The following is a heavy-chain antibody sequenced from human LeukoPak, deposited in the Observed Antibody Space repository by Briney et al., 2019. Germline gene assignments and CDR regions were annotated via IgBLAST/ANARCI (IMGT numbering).Heavy chain of an antibody. V-gene: IGHV3-30-3*01. D-gene: IGHD4-23*01. CDR2: ISYDGSNK. CDR3: ARADYGGNSSADI. Sequence: GRSLRLSCAASGFTFSSYAMHWVRQAPGKGLEWVAVISYDGSNKYYADSVKGRFTISRDNSKNTLYLQMNSLRAEDTAVYYCARADYGGNSSADIWGQGTMVTVSS. J-gene: IGHJ3*02. CDR1: GFTFSSYA.